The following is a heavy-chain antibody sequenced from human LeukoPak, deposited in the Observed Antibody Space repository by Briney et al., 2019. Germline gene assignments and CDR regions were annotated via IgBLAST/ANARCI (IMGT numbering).Heavy chain of an antibody. V-gene: IGHV4-34*01. CDR2: IYYSGST. CDR3: ARDPV. CDR1: GGSFSGYY. Sequence: KASETLSLTYAVYGGSFSGYYWSWIRQPPGKGLEWIGSIYYSGSTYYNPSLKSRVTISVDTSKNQFSLKLSSVTAADTAVYYCARDPVWGQGTLVTVSS. J-gene: IGHJ4*02.